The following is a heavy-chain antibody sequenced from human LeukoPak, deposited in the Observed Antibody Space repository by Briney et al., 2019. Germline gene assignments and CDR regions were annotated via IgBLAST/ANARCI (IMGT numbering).Heavy chain of an antibody. J-gene: IGHJ5*02. CDR3: ARRHYYGSGSYQNWFDP. CDR1: GDSISSNNYY. Sequence: PSETLSLTCTVSGDSISSNNYYWGWIRQPPGKGLEWIGSIYYSGSTYYNRSLKSRVTMSVDTSKNQFSLKLNSVTAADTAVYYCARRHYYGSGSYQNWFDPWGQGTLVTVSS. D-gene: IGHD3-10*01. CDR2: IYYSGST. V-gene: IGHV4-39*01.